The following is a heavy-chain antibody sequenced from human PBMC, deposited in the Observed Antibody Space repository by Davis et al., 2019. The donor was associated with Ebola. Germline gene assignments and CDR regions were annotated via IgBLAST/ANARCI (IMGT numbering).Heavy chain of an antibody. CDR1: GYTFTSYY. J-gene: IGHJ4*02. V-gene: IGHV1-46*01. CDR3: AGGYCSGGSGLTEGLDH. D-gene: IGHD2-15*01. Sequence: ASVKVSCKASGYTFTSYYMHWVRQAPGQGLEWMGIINPSGGTTSYAQRFQGRVTMTRDTSTSTFYMELSSLRSEDTAVYYCAGGYCSGGSGLTEGLDHWGQGTLVTVSS. CDR2: INPSGGTT.